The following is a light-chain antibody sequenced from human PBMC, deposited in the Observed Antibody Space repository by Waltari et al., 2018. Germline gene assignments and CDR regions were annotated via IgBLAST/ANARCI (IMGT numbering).Light chain of an antibody. CDR3: CSFAGSHTYVV. V-gene: IGLV2-11*01. Sequence: QSALSQPRSVSGSPGQSVTISCTGTSTDIGVFNYVSWYQQHPAKAPKRLIYDGTKRPSGVPDRFSGSKSGNTASLTISGLQTEDEADYYCCSFAGSHTYVVFGGGTKLTVL. CDR2: DGT. J-gene: IGLJ2*01. CDR1: STDIGVFNY.